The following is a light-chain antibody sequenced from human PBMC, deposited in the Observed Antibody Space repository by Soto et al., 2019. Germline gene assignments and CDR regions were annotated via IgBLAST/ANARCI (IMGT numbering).Light chain of an antibody. J-gene: IGLJ3*02. V-gene: IGLV1-40*01. CDR2: GNT. CDR3: QSYDSSLSGWV. CDR1: SSNIGAGYP. Sequence: QSVLTQPPSVYGAPGQRVTVSCTGGSSNIGAGYPVHWYQQFPGTAPKLLIYGNTNRPSGVPDRFSGSKSATSASLAITGLQAEDEADYYCQSYDSSLSGWVFGGGTKLTVL.